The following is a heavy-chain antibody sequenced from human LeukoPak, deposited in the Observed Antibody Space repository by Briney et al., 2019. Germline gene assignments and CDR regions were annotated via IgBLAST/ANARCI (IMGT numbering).Heavy chain of an antibody. J-gene: IGHJ4*02. D-gene: IGHD3-3*01. CDR1: GFTVTNNY. CDR2: ISGSGGST. CDR3: AKHSPGWSGYSSGADY. V-gene: IGHV3-23*01. Sequence: GGSLRLSCAASGFTVTNNYLSWARQAPGKGLEWVSAISGSGGSTYYADSVKGRFTISRDNSKNTLYLQMNSLRAEDTAVYYCAKHSPGWSGYSSGADYWGQGTLVTVSS.